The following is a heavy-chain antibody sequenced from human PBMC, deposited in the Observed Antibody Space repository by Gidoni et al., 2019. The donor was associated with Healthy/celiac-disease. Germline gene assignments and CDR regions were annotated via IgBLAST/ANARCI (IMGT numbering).Heavy chain of an antibody. V-gene: IGHV4-34*01. CDR3: ARGRRDSSWYYFDY. J-gene: IGHJ4*02. Sequence: QVQLQPWGAGLLTPSETLSLTCAVYDGYFSGYYWSWLRQPPGKGLEWIGEINHRGSTNYNPSLKSRVTISVDTSKNQFSLKLSSVTAADTDVYYCARGRRDSSWYYFDYWGQGTLVTVSS. CDR2: INHRGST. CDR1: DGYFSGYY. D-gene: IGHD6-13*01.